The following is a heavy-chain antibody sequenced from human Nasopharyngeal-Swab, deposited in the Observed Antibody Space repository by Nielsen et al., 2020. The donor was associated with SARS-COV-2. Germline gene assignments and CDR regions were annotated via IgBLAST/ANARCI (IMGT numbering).Heavy chain of an antibody. J-gene: IGHJ4*02. Sequence: ASVKVSCKASGYTFTSYGISWVRQAPGQGLEWLGWISAYNGNTNYAQKLQGRVTMTTDTSTSTAYMELRSLRSDDTAVYYCARRFLEWSPLDYWGQGTLVTVSS. D-gene: IGHD3-3*01. V-gene: IGHV1-18*01. CDR2: ISAYNGNT. CDR3: ARRFLEWSPLDY. CDR1: GYTFTSYG.